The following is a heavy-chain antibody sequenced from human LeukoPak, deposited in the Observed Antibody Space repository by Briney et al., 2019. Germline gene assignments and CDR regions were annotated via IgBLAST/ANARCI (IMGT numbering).Heavy chain of an antibody. CDR3: ARDSGYSGYDGLDP. D-gene: IGHD5-12*01. CDR2: ISSSGSTV. V-gene: IGHV3-11*01. Sequence: GESLRLSCAASGFTFSDYYMSWIRQAPGKGLEWVSYISSSGSTVYYADSEKGRFTISRDNAKNSLYLQMNSLRAEDTAVYYCARDSGYSGYDGLDPWGQGTLVTVSS. CDR1: GFTFSDYY. J-gene: IGHJ5*02.